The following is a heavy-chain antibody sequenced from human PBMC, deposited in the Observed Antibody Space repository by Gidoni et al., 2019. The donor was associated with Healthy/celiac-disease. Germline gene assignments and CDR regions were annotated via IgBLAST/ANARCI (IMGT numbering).Heavy chain of an antibody. J-gene: IGHJ3*02. Sequence: QLQLQESGPGLVKPSETLSLTCTVSGGSISSSSYYWGWIRQPPGKGLEWIGSIYYSGSTYYNPSLKRRVTISVDTSKNQFSLKLSSVTAADTAVYYCARSLGTHDAFDIWGQGTMVTVSS. V-gene: IGHV4-39*01. CDR1: GGSISSSSYY. D-gene: IGHD7-27*01. CDR2: IYYSGST. CDR3: ARSLGTHDAFDI.